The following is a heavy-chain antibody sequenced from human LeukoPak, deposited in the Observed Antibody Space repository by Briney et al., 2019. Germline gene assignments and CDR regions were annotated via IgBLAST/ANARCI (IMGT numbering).Heavy chain of an antibody. J-gene: IGHJ4*02. V-gene: IGHV3-23*01. CDR1: GITFSNYG. CDR2: ITIRGDGT. CDR3: GSSHYYDSGGYYYDY. D-gene: IGHD3-22*01. Sequence: PGGSLRLSCAASGITFSNYGMSWVRQAPGRGLEWVSAITIRGDGTYYADSVKGRFTISRDNSKSSVYLQMNSLRAEDTAVYYCGSSHYYDSGGYYYDYRGQGTLVTVSS.